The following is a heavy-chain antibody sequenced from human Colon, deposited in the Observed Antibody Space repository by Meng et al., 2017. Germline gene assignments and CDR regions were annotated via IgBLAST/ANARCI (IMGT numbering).Heavy chain of an antibody. CDR3: ARGRYSGYLP. Sequence: QVQLQQWGAGLLKPSETLSLTCAVYGGSFSGYYWSWIRQPPGKGLEWIGEINHSGSTNYNPSLKSRVTISVDTSKNQFSLKLSSVTAADTAVDYCARGRYSGYLPWGQGTLVTVSS. V-gene: IGHV4-34*01. CDR1: GGSFSGYY. D-gene: IGHD5-12*01. CDR2: INHSGST. J-gene: IGHJ5*02.